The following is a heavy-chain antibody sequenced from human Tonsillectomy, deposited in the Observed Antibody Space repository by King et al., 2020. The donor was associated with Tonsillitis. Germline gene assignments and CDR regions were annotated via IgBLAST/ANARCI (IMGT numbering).Heavy chain of an antibody. Sequence: VQLVESGGGVVQPGRSLRLSCAASGFTFSNYAMHWVRQAPGKGLEWVAVISYDGRNKYYADSVKGRFTISRDNSKNTLYLQMNSLRAEDTAVYYCARESPDYFFDCWGQGPLVTVSA. V-gene: IGHV3-30*04. J-gene: IGHJ4*02. CDR1: GFTFSNYA. CDR2: ISYDGRNK. CDR3: ARESPDYFFDC.